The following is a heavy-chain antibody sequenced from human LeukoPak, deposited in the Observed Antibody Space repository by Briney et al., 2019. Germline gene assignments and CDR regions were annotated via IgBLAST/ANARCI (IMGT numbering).Heavy chain of an antibody. D-gene: IGHD3-10*01. CDR2: IKQDRSEK. CDR3: ARSRRKTYYYGSGSGYFDY. V-gene: IGHV3-7*01. J-gene: IGHJ4*02. Sequence: GGSLRLSCAASGFTFSSYWMSWVRQAPGKGLEWVANIKQDRSEKYYVDSVKGRFTIPRDNAKNSLYLQMNSLRAEDTAVYYCARSRRKTYYYGSGSGYFDYWGQGTLVTVSS. CDR1: GFTFSSYW.